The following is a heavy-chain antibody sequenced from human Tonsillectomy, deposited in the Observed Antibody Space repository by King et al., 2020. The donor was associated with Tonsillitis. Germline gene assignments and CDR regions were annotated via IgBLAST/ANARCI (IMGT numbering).Heavy chain of an antibody. CDR1: GFSLSTSGVG. D-gene: IGHD2/OR15-2a*01. J-gene: IGHJ4*01. CDR2: IYWDDDK. V-gene: IGHV2-5*02. Sequence: TLKESGPTLVKPTQTLTLTCTFSGFSLSTSGVGVGWIRQPPGKALEWLAHIYWDDDKQYSTSLKSRVTVTKDTSKNQVVLTMTNMDPVDTATYYCARHFHLLLPFLNYLGQETLATVSS. CDR3: ARHFHLLLPFLNY.